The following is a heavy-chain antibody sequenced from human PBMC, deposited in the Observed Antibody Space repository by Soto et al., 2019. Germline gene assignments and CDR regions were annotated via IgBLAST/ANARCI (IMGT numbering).Heavy chain of an antibody. V-gene: IGHV3-23*01. CDR2: ISKDGQNT. CDR1: GFRIGDYA. J-gene: IGHJ4*02. CDR3: AKDPSTGPADY. D-gene: IGHD3-9*01. Sequence: GGSLRLSCVPAGFRIGDYAVNWVRQTPLKGLEWVSTISKDGQNTHYMDSVRGRFTISRDLSTNTLYLQMDGVSPEDAAMYYCAKDPSTGPADYWGQGTLVTVSS.